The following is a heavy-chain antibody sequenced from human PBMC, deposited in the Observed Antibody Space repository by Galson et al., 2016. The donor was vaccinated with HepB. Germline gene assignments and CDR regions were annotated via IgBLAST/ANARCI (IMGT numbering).Heavy chain of an antibody. D-gene: IGHD3-10*01. V-gene: IGHV4-61*01. J-gene: IGHJ4*02. CDR1: GGSVSSATYY. Sequence: ETLSLTCSVSGGSVSSATYYWTWIRQPPGKGLEWIGYIYSSATTNYNPSLKSRVTISADTSKNQFSLKLSSVTAADTAVYYCARRTVRGLDSWGQGTLVTVSS. CDR3: ARRTVRGLDS. CDR2: IYSSATT.